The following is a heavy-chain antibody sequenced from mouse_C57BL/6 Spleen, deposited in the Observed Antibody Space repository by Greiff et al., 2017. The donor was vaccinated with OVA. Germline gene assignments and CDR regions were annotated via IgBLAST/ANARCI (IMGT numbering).Heavy chain of an antibody. D-gene: IGHD1-1*01. CDR3: ARRDYYGSRPYFDV. Sequence: QVQLQQSGPELVKPGASVKISCKASGYAFSSSWMNWVKQRPGKGLEWIGRIYPGDGDTNYNGKFKGKATLTADKSSSTAYMQLSSLTSEDSAVYFCARRDYYGSRPYFDVWGTGTTVTVSS. J-gene: IGHJ1*03. CDR2: IYPGDGDT. V-gene: IGHV1-82*01. CDR1: GYAFSSSW.